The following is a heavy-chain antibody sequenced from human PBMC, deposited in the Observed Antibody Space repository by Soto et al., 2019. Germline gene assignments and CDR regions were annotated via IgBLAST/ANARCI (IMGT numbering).Heavy chain of an antibody. CDR2: IRRKTDGGTT. Sequence: PGGSLRLSCAAPGFTFNDAWMSWVRQAPGKGLEWVGRIRRKTDGGTTDYAAPVKGRFTISRDDSKNTLYLQMNSLQTEDTAIYFCTTGVSRGNYSFDFWGQGT. CDR3: TTGVSRGNYSFDF. D-gene: IGHD3-22*01. V-gene: IGHV3-15*01. CDR1: GFTFNDAW. J-gene: IGHJ4*02.